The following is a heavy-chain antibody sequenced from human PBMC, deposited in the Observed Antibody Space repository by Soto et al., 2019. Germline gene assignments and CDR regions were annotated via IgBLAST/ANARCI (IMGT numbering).Heavy chain of an antibody. CDR1: GFTFSSYW. CDR3: ARDKGSDYGDYGRFDY. D-gene: IGHD4-17*01. V-gene: IGHV3-7*01. Sequence: GGSLRLSCAASGFTFSSYWMSWVRQAPGKGLEWVANIKQDGSEKYYVDSVKGRFTISRDNSKNTLYLQMNSLRAEDTAVYYCARDKGSDYGDYGRFDYWGQGTLVTVSS. J-gene: IGHJ4*02. CDR2: IKQDGSEK.